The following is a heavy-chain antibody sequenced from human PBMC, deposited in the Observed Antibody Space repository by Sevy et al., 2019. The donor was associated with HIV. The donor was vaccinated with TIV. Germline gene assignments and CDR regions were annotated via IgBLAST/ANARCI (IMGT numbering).Heavy chain of an antibody. CDR1: GFTFSSYS. CDR2: ISSSSSYI. J-gene: IGHJ4*02. CDR3: ARATPRVPFDY. Sequence: GGSLRLSCAASGFTFSSYSMNWVRQAPGKGLEWVSSISSSSSYIYYADSVKGRFTISRDNAKNSLYLQMNSLGAEDTAVYYCARATPRVPFDYWGQGTLVTVSS. V-gene: IGHV3-21*01. D-gene: IGHD2-2*01.